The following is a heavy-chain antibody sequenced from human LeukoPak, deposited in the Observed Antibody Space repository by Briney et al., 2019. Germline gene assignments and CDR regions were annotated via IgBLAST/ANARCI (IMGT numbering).Heavy chain of an antibody. Sequence: PGGSLRPSCAASGFTFDDYGMSWVRQAPGKGLEWVSSINWNGGSTGYADSVKGRFTISRDNAKNSLYLQMNSLRAEDTALYHCARRGYGSGSYEYYYYYYMDVWGKGTTVTVSS. D-gene: IGHD3-10*01. V-gene: IGHV3-20*01. J-gene: IGHJ6*03. CDR2: INWNGGST. CDR3: ARRGYGSGSYEYYYYYYMDV. CDR1: GFTFDDYG.